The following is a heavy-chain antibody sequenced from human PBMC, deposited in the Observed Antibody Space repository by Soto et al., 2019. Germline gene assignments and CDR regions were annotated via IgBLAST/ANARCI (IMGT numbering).Heavy chain of an antibody. J-gene: IGHJ6*02. CDR3: ARPGATAYGMDV. Sequence: PGESLKISCKTSGYIFATSWIGWVRQMPGKGLEWMGIIYPADSDTRYSPSFQGQVTISADKSVNTAYLQWSSLKASDTAMYYCARPGATAYGMDVWGQGTTVTV. V-gene: IGHV5-51*01. CDR1: GYIFATSW. CDR2: IYPADSDT.